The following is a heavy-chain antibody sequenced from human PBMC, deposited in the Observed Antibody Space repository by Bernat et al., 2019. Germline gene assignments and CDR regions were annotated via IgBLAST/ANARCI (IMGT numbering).Heavy chain of an antibody. V-gene: IGHV3-48*03. CDR3: ARGMSYDFVTGYYKGYYFDY. CDR2: ISSDNTV. D-gene: IGHD3-9*01. Sequence: EVQLVESGGGSVQPGGSLRLSCAASGFTFSSHEMTWVRQAPGKGLEWVSYISSDNTVYYADSVKGRFIISRDNSKNTVYLQMNSLRAEDTAVYYCARGMSYDFVTGYYKGYYFDYWGRGTLVTVSS. CDR1: GFTFSSHE. J-gene: IGHJ4*02.